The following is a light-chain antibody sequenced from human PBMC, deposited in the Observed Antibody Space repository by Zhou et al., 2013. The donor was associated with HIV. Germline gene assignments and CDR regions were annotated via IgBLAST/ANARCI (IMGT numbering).Light chain of an antibody. V-gene: IGKV3-20*01. CDR3: HQYGSSPT. CDR1: QSVDSSF. Sequence: EIVLTQSPGTLSLSPGERATLSCRASQSVDSSFLAWYQQKPGQAPRLLIYGASSRATGIPDRFSGSGSGTDFTLTISRLEPEDFAVYYCHQYGSSPTFGQGTKVKSN. CDR2: GAS. J-gene: IGKJ1*01.